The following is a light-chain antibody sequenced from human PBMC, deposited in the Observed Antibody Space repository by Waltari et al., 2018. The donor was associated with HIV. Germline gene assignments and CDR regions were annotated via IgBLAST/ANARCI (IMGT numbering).Light chain of an antibody. CDR2: DAS. J-gene: IGKJ2*01. V-gene: IGKV3-11*01. CDR1: QIVGKY. CDR3: QQRTNWPPYT. Sequence: EIVLSQSPATLSLSPGESATPSCRASQIVGKYLAWYQQKPGQAPRLLIYDASDRATGIPARFSGSGSRTDFTLTISSLEPEDFAVYYCQQRTNWPPYTFGQGTKLEIK.